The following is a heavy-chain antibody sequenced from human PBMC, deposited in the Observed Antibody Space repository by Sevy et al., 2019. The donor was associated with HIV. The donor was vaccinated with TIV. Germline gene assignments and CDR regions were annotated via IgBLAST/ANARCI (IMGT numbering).Heavy chain of an antibody. Sequence: SETLSLTCTVSGGSINSYFWSWIRQPPGKGLEWIGYIYYSGSTNYNPSLKSRLTISLDTSKNQFSLKLSSVTAADTAVYYCAREVAGGSGIDSWGQRTLVTVSS. V-gene: IGHV4-59*12. CDR1: GGSINSYF. D-gene: IGHD3-10*01. CDR2: IYYSGST. J-gene: IGHJ4*02. CDR3: AREVAGGSGIDS.